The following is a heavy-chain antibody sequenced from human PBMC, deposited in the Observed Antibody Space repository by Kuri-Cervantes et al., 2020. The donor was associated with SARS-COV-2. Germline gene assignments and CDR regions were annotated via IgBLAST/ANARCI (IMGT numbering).Heavy chain of an antibody. D-gene: IGHD3-16*01. CDR3: ANPWGPGWYFDL. CDR1: GFVFSSHG. V-gene: IGHV3-30*18. CDR2: ISNDGSNK. J-gene: IGHJ2*01. Sequence: GGSLRLSCAASGFVFSSHGMHWVRQAPDKGLEWVAAISNDGSNKYYADSVKGQFTISRDNSKNTLYLQLNSLRADDTAVYYCANPWGPGWYFDLWGRGTLVTVSS.